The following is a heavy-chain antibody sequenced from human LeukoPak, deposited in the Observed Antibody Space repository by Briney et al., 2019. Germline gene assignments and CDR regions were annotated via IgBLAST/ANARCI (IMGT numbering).Heavy chain of an antibody. CDR1: GFTFSSYE. CDR2: ISSSSSTI. J-gene: IGHJ4*02. Sequence: GGSLRLSCAASGFTFSSYEMNWVRQAPGKGLEWVSYISSSSSTIYYADSVKGRFTISRDNAKNSLYLQMNSPRAEDTAVYYCAREIVGPTLYYFDYWGQGTLVTVSS. D-gene: IGHD1-26*01. V-gene: IGHV3-48*03. CDR3: AREIVGPTLYYFDY.